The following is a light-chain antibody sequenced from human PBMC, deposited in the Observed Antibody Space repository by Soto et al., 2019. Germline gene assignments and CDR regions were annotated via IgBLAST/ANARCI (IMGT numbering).Light chain of an antibody. Sequence: DIQMTQAPFTLSGSVGDRVTITYLARQTNNSWLAWYQQKPGKAPKLLIYKASTLKSGVPSRFSGSGSGTEFTLTISSLQTDDVATYYCQHYNSYSEAFGQGTKVDIK. V-gene: IGKV1-5*03. J-gene: IGKJ1*01. CDR3: QHYNSYSEA. CDR1: QTNNSW. CDR2: KAS.